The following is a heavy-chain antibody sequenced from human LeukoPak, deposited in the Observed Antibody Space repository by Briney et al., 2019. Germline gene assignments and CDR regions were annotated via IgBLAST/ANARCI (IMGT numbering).Heavy chain of an antibody. Sequence: GGSLRLSCAASGFTFSSYEMNCVRQAPGKGLEWVSYISSSGRTIYYADSVKGRFTISRDNSKNTLFLQLHNLRVEDTALYYCARDLHYYVAMDVWGQGTTVTVSS. CDR2: ISSSGRTI. J-gene: IGHJ6*02. D-gene: IGHD3-10*02. V-gene: IGHV3-48*03. CDR1: GFTFSSYE. CDR3: ARDLHYYVAMDV.